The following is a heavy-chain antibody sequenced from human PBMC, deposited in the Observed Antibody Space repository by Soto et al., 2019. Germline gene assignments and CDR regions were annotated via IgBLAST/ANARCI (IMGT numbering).Heavy chain of an antibody. J-gene: IGHJ4*02. D-gene: IGHD3-10*01. CDR1: GYTFTSYA. V-gene: IGHV1-3*01. Sequence: GASVKVSCKASGYTFTSYAMHWVRQAPGQRLEWMGWINAGNGNTKYSQKFQGRVTITRDTSASTAYMELSSLRSGDTAVYYCARDGAPYGSGSPDYWGQGTLVTVSS. CDR3: ARDGAPYGSGSPDY. CDR2: INAGNGNT.